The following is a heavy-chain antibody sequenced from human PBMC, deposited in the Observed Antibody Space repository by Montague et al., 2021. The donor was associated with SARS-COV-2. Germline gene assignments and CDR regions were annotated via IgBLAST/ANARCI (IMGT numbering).Heavy chain of an antibody. CDR3: ARGLV. D-gene: IGHD6-6*01. J-gene: IGHJ4*02. CDR1: GASINNSHYY. Sequence: SETLSLTCSVAGASINNSHYYWGWIRQPPGRGPEWIGSIYYSGSTYYKPSLASRVTISVDTSKNQFSLRMTSVTAADTAVYFCARGLVWGQGVLVTASS. V-gene: IGHV4-39*07. CDR2: IYYSGST.